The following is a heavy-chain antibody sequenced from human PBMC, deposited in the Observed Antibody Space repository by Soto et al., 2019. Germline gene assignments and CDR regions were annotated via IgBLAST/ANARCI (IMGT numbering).Heavy chain of an antibody. CDR1: GGSISSYY. D-gene: IGHD4-17*01. Sequence: QVQLQESGPGLVKPSETLSLTCTVSGGSISSYYWSWIRQPPGKGLEWIGYIYYSGNTNYNPSLRSRVTISVDTSKNQFSLKLSSVTAADTAMYYCARDSGYGDPLDYWGQGTLVTVSS. J-gene: IGHJ4*02. V-gene: IGHV4-59*01. CDR3: ARDSGYGDPLDY. CDR2: IYYSGNT.